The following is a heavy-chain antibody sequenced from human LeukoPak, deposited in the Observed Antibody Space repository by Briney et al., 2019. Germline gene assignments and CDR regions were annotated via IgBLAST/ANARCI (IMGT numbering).Heavy chain of an antibody. D-gene: IGHD3-22*01. V-gene: IGHV3-64D*06. CDR1: GFTFSSYA. J-gene: IGHJ4*02. Sequence: GGSLRLSCPASGFTFSSYAMHWVRQAPGKGLEYVSVISSNGGSTYYADSVKDRFTISRDNSKNTLYLQMSSLRAEDTAVYYCARAAYDSSGYLTLWGQGTLVTVSS. CDR3: ARAAYDSSGYLTL. CDR2: ISSNGGST.